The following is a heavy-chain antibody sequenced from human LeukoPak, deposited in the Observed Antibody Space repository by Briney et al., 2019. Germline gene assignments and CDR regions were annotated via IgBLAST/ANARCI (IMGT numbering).Heavy chain of an antibody. J-gene: IGHJ4*02. D-gene: IGHD3-22*01. Sequence: GGSLRLSCAASGFSVSEYYVTWVRQAPGKGLEWISYITRENWIYYSDPVKGRFTISRDHAKNSVYLEMNSLRADDTAVYYCARGLHLDSSGSLYYWGQGTLVTVSS. CDR1: GFSVSEYY. CDR3: ARGLHLDSSGSLYY. CDR2: ITRENWI. V-gene: IGHV3-69-1*01.